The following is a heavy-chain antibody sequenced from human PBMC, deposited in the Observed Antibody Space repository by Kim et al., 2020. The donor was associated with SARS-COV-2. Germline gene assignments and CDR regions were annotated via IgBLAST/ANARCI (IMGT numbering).Heavy chain of an antibody. CDR3: ARGAVPAASIVYYYGMDV. J-gene: IGHJ6*02. Sequence: GRVTITRDTSASTAYMELSSLRSEDTAVYYCARGAVPAASIVYYYGMDVWGQGTTVTVSS. V-gene: IGHV1-3*01. D-gene: IGHD2-2*01.